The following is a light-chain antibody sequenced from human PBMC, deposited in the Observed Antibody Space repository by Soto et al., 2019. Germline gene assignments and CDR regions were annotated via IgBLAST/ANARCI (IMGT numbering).Light chain of an antibody. CDR2: DDN. CDR1: SANIGAGFG. V-gene: IGLV1-40*01. J-gene: IGLJ1*01. CDR3: LSYDSSLSGYV. Sequence: QSVLTQPPSVSGAPGQRVTISCTGSSANIGAGFGVHWYQQLPGTAPKLLIYDDNSRPSGVPDRFSGSKSGTSASLAITGLQAEDEADYFCLSYDSSLSGYVFGTETKLTVL.